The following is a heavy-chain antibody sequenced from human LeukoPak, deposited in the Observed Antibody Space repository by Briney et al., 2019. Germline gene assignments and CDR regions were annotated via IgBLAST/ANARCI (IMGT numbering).Heavy chain of an antibody. J-gene: IGHJ3*02. Sequence: GESLKISCKGSGYSFTTYWIAWLRLMPGKGLEWMGIIYPGDSETRYSTSYQGQDTISADKSISTAYLQWSSLKASDTAIYYCARQQYLAFDIWGQGTMVTVSS. CDR2: IYPGDSET. V-gene: IGHV5-51*01. CDR3: ARQQYLAFDI. D-gene: IGHD2/OR15-2a*01. CDR1: GYSFTTYW.